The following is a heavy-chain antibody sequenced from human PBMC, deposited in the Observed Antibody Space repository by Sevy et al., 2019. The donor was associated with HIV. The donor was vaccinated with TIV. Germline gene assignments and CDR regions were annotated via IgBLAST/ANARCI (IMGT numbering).Heavy chain of an antibody. D-gene: IGHD6-19*01. J-gene: IGHJ4*02. CDR1: GYTFTGYY. CDR2: INPNSGGT. CDR3: ARSPYSSGWGGFDY. Sequence: ASVKVSCKASGYTFTGYYMHWVRQAPGQGLEWMGWINPNSGGTNYAQKFQGRVTMTRDTSISTAYMELSRLRSDDTAVYYCARSPYSSGWGGFDYWGQGTLVTVSS. V-gene: IGHV1-2*02.